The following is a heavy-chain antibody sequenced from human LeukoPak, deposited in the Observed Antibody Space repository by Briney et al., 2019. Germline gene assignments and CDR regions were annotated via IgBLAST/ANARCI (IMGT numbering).Heavy chain of an antibody. Sequence: VKVSCKASGGTFSSYTVSWVRQAPGQGFEWMGRIIPILGIANYAQKFQGRVTITADKSTSTAYMELSSLRSEDTAVYYCARDGSGSYYMDYWGQGTLVTVSS. CDR3: ARDGSGSYYMDY. J-gene: IGHJ4*02. CDR1: GGTFSSYT. D-gene: IGHD3-10*01. CDR2: IIPILGIA. V-gene: IGHV1-69*04.